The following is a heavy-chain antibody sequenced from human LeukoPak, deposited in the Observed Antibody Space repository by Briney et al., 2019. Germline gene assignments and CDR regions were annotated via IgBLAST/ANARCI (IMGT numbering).Heavy chain of an antibody. CDR2: IHHSGRS. CDR3: ARGGNRFGGFYFDY. D-gene: IGHD3-10*01. Sequence: SETLSLTCTVSADSLSSGGHYWAWIRQFPGKGLESIGFIHHSGRSRHNPSLKDRVAISVDTSRKQFALKPSSVTAADTAMYYCARGGNRFGGFYFDYWGQGIQVIVSS. V-gene: IGHV4-31*03. J-gene: IGHJ4*02. CDR1: ADSLSSGGHY.